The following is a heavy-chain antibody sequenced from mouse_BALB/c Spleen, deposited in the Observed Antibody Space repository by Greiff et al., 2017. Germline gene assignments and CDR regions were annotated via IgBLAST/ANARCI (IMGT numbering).Heavy chain of an antibody. CDR1: GFSLTGYG. D-gene: IGHD1-1*02. CDR2: IWGDGST. CDR3: ARDSLWRGNYFDY. V-gene: IGHV2-6-7*01. Sequence: VQVVESGPGLVAPSQSLSITCTVSGFSLTGYGVNWVRQPPGKGLEWLGMIWGDGSTDYNSALKSRLSISKDNSKSQVFLKMNSLQTDDTARYYCARDSLWRGNYFDYWGQGTTLTVSS. J-gene: IGHJ2*01.